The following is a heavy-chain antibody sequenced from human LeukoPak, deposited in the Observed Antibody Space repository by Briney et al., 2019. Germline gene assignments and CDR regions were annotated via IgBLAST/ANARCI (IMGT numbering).Heavy chain of an antibody. V-gene: IGHV3-20*04. J-gene: IGHJ6*03. CDR3: ARFLKSPPRTQLLYKGGFPEAYMDV. CDR2: INWNGGST. Sequence: GGSLRLSCAASGFTFDDYGMGWVRQAPGKGLEWVSGINWNGGSTGYADSVKGRFTISRDNAKNSLYLQMNSLRAEDTALYYCARFLKSPPRTQLLYKGGFPEAYMDVWGKGTTVTVSS. D-gene: IGHD2-2*02. CDR1: GFTFDDYG.